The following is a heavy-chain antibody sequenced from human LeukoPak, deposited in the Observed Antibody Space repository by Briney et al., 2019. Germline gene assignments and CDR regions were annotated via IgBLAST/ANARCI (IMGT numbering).Heavy chain of an antibody. Sequence: GGSLRLSCAASGFTFGSYGMSWVRQAPGKGLEWVSAISGSGGSTYYADSVKGRFTISRDNSKNTLYLQMNSLRAEDTAVYYCAKTGSYRGVISYYYYYMDVWGKGTTVTVSS. CDR1: GFTFGSYG. J-gene: IGHJ6*03. V-gene: IGHV3-23*01. D-gene: IGHD3-10*01. CDR2: ISGSGGST. CDR3: AKTGSYRGVISYYYYYMDV.